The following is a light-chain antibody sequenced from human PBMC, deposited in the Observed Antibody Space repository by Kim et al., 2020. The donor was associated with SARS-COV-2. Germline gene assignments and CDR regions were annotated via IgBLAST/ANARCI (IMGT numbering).Light chain of an antibody. CDR3: QVWDSASDHWV. V-gene: IGLV3-21*01. Sequence: SYELTQPPSASVAPGKTARITCGGDIIGSKSVHWYQQKPGQAPVMVIHYYSARPSGIPERISGSKSGNTATLTIDRVEVEDEADYYCQVWDSASDHWVFGGGTQLTVL. CDR1: IIGSKS. CDR2: YYS. J-gene: IGLJ3*02.